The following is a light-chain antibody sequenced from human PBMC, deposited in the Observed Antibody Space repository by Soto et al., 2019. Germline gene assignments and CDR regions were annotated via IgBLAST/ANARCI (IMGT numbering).Light chain of an antibody. CDR3: QQYGSSRT. Sequence: EIVLTQSPGTLSLSPGERATLSCRASQSVSSSYLAWYQQKPGQAPRLLIYGASNRATGIPDRFSGSGSGTDFTLTISRLEPEDFAVNYCQQYGSSRTFGQGTKVEIK. V-gene: IGKV3-20*01. CDR1: QSVSSSY. CDR2: GAS. J-gene: IGKJ1*01.